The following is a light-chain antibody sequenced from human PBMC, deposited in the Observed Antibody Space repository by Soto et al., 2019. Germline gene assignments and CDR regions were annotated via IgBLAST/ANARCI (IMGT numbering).Light chain of an antibody. CDR1: SSDVGGYKY. CDR3: SSYAGSNNVV. Sequence: QSALTQPPSASGSPGQSVTISCTGTSSDVGGYKYVSWYQQHPGKVPKLMIYEVSKRPSGVPDRFSGSKSGNTASLTVSGLQAEDEADYYCSSYAGSNNVVFGGGTQLT. V-gene: IGLV2-8*01. CDR2: EVS. J-gene: IGLJ2*01.